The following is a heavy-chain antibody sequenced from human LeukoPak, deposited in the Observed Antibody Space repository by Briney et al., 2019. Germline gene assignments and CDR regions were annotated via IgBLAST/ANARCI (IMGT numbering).Heavy chain of an antibody. V-gene: IGHV3-66*02. CDR2: TSSGRST. CDR1: GCIVSCNF. CDR3: TREVAVAGYYYYYIHV. J-gene: IGHJ6*03. D-gene: IGHD6-13*01. Sequence: GGSLRLSCAASGCIVSCNFLSWVGQAAGKGLEGVSVTSSGRSTYYADSVKRRFTISKDNSKNSLYLQINRLKAEDTAVYYRTREVAVAGYYYYYIHVWGKGTTVTV.